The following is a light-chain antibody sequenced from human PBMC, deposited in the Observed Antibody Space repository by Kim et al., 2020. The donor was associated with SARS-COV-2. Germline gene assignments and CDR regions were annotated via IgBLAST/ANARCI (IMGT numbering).Light chain of an antibody. Sequence: EIVLTQSPGTLSLSPGERATLSCRASQSVSSRYFAWYQQKPGQATRLLIYGASSRATGIPDRFSGSGSGTDFTLTISRLEPEDFAVYYCQQFGRSSWTFGQGTKLEI. CDR1: QSVSSRY. CDR3: QQFGRSSWT. J-gene: IGKJ1*01. CDR2: GAS. V-gene: IGKV3-20*01.